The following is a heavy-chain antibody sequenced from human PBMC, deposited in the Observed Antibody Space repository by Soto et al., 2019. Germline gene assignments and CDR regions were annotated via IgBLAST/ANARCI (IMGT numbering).Heavy chain of an antibody. CDR2: INSDGSRT. CDR1: GFTFSTYY. CDR3: ATVATGGYDWFDP. V-gene: IGHV3-74*01. J-gene: IGHJ5*02. Sequence: EVQLVESGGGLGQPGGSLRLSCAASGFTFSTYYMHWVRQAPGKGLVWVSRINSDGSRTNYADSVKGRFTTFRDNAKNTLYLQLNSLTAEDTAVYYCATVATGGYDWFDPWGQGTLVTVSS. D-gene: IGHD7-27*01.